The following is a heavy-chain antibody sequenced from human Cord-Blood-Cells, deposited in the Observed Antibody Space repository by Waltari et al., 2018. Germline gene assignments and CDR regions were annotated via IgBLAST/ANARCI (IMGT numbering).Heavy chain of an antibody. Sequence: QVQLVESGGGVVQPGRSLRLSCAASGFTFSSYGMHWVRQAPGKGLGGGGVIWYDGSNKYYADSVKGRFTISRDNSKNTLYLQMNSLRAEDTAVYYCARGRLLGIYAFDIWGQGTMVTVSS. CDR1: GFTFSSYG. CDR2: IWYDGSNK. D-gene: IGHD7-27*01. CDR3: ARGRLLGIYAFDI. V-gene: IGHV3-33*01. J-gene: IGHJ3*02.